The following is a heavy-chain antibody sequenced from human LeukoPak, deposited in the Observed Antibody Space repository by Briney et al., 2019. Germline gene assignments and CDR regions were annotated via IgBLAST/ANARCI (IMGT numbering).Heavy chain of an antibody. D-gene: IGHD2-2*01. Sequence: GASVKVSCKASGGTFSSYAISWVRQVPGQGLEWMGGIIPIFGTANYAQKFQGRVTITADESTSTAYMELSSLRSEDTAVYYCARGGVGYCSSTSCYDYYYYYGMDVWGQGTTVTVSS. J-gene: IGHJ6*02. V-gene: IGHV1-69*13. CDR2: IIPIFGTA. CDR3: ARGGVGYCSSTSCYDYYYYYGMDV. CDR1: GGTFSSYA.